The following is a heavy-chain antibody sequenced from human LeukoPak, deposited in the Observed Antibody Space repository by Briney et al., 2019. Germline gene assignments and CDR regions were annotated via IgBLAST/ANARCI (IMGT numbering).Heavy chain of an antibody. Sequence: ASVKVSCKAFGYTFTGNNIYWVRQAPGQGLEWMGWINPNGGPNYAQKLQGRVTMTTDTSTSTAYMELRSLRSDDTAVYYCARAGIAVAGRVNFDYWGQGTLVTVSS. J-gene: IGHJ4*02. CDR3: ARAGIAVAGRVNFDY. D-gene: IGHD6-19*01. CDR1: GYTFTGNN. V-gene: IGHV1-18*04. CDR2: INPNGGP.